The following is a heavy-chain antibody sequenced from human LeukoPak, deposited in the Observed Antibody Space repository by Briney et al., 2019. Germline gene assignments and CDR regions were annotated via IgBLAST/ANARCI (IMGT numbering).Heavy chain of an antibody. V-gene: IGHV4-39*01. Sequence: NPSETLSLTCTVSGGSISSTIYYWGWIRQPPGKGLEWIASIYYTGSTYYNPSLKSRVTMSVDTSKNQFSLKVSSVTAADTAVYYCARPFCGGDCYSGYYYYMDVWGKGTTVSISS. J-gene: IGHJ6*03. CDR3: ARPFCGGDCYSGYYYYMDV. CDR1: GGSISSTIYY. D-gene: IGHD2-21*02. CDR2: IYYTGST.